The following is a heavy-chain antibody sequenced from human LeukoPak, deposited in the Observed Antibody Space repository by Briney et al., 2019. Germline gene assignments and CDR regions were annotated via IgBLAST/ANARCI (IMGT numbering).Heavy chain of an antibody. CDR2: IKQDGNEK. V-gene: IGHV3-7*01. D-gene: IGHD1-1*01. J-gene: IGHJ3*02. CDR1: GFTFSTYW. CDR3: ARYLDRGDAFDI. Sequence: GGSLRLSCAASGFTFSTYWMSWVRQAPGKGLEWVANIKQDGNEKYYVDSVKGRFTISRDNTKNSLYLQMNSLRAEDTAVYYCARYLDRGDAFDIWGQGTMVTVSS.